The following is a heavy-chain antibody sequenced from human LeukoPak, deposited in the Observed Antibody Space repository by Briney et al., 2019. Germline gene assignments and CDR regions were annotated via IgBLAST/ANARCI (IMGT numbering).Heavy chain of an antibody. CDR1: RFSLSSHA. D-gene: IGHD3-3*01. CDR2: IQGDERNI. CDR3: ANELWSGPSDAFDI. J-gene: IGHJ3*02. Sequence: PGGSLRLSCVAFRFSLSSHAMHWVRQAPGKGLEWVAFIQGDERNIYYAGSVKGRFTISRDNSKNTVYLQMNSLRTEDTAVYYCANELWSGPSDAFDIWGRGTMVTVSS. V-gene: IGHV3-30*02.